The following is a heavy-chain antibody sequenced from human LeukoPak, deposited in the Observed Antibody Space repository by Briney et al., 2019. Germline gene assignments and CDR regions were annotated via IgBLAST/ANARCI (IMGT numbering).Heavy chain of an antibody. J-gene: IGHJ4*02. Sequence: SETLSLTCTASGGSISSSSYYWGWIRQPPGKGLEWIGYIYHSGSTYYNPSLKSRVTISVDRSKNQFSLKLSSVTAADTAVYYCSYQLLYGSWFSDYWGQGTLATVSS. CDR1: GGSISSSSYY. CDR3: SYQLLYGSWFSDY. D-gene: IGHD2-2*02. CDR2: IYHSGST. V-gene: IGHV4-39*07.